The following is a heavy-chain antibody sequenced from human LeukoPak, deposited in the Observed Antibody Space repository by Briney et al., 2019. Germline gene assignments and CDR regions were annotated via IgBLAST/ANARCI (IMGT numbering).Heavy chain of an antibody. V-gene: IGHV3-11*01. CDR1: GFAFSDFY. CDR3: ARVHCSGGGCSS. J-gene: IGHJ4*02. CDR2: ISGGGGTI. D-gene: IGHD2-15*01. Sequence: GGSLRLSCAASGFAFSDFYMSWIRQAPGKGLEFISYISGGGGTIFYADSVKGRFTISRGNAKNSLYLQMNSLRAEDTAVYYCARVHCSGGGCSSWGQGTLVTVSS.